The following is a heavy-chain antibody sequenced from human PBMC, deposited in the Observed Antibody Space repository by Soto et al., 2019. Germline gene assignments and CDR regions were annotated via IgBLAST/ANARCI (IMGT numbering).Heavy chain of an antibody. Sequence: QVQLVESGGGVVQPERSLRLSCAASGFTFSNFGMHWVRQAPGKGLEWVAIIWHDGSKKHYANSVKGRFTISRDNSKNKLYLQMNCLREEDTAVYYCARGGLAGSDCGGDCSSIDYWGQGTLVTVSS. D-gene: IGHD2-21*02. CDR3: ARGGLAGSDCGGDCSSIDY. V-gene: IGHV3-33*01. CDR2: IWHDGSKK. CDR1: GFTFSNFG. J-gene: IGHJ4*02.